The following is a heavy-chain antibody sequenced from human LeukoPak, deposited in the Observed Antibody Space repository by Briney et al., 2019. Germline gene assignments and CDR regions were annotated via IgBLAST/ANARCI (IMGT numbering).Heavy chain of an antibody. Sequence: SETVSLTCTVSGGSISSSSAYWGWIRQPPGKGLEWIGSIYYSKNTYYNPSLKSRVTISADTSKNQFSLTLGSVSATDTAVYYCVSPRGFSHGYFEYWARGTLVTVSS. CDR3: VSPRGFSHGYFEY. J-gene: IGHJ4*02. CDR2: IYYSKNT. CDR1: GGSISSSSAY. V-gene: IGHV4-39*01. D-gene: IGHD5-18*01.